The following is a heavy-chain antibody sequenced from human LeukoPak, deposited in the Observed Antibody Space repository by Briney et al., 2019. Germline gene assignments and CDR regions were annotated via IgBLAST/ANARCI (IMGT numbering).Heavy chain of an antibody. J-gene: IGHJ5*02. CDR3: ARHPREFLPSDP. CDR1: GGSISSYY. D-gene: IGHD3-10*01. Sequence: SETLSLTCTVSGGSISSYYWSWIRQPPGKGLEWIGYIYYSGSTNYNPSLKSRVTISVDTSKNQFSLKLSSVTAADTAVYYCARHPREFLPSDPWGQGTLVTVSS. V-gene: IGHV4-59*08. CDR2: IYYSGST.